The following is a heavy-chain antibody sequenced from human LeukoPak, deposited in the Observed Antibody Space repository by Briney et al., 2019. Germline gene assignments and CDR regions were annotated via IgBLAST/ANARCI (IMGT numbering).Heavy chain of an antibody. CDR1: GGSISSGSYY. Sequence: SETLSLTCTVSGGSISSGSYYWSWIRQPAGKGLEWIGRIYTSGSTNYNPSLKSRVTISVDTSKNQFSLKLSSVTAADTAVYYCARDTLPNGRVNWGYDYYYYMDVWGKGTTVTVSS. CDR2: IYTSGST. CDR3: ARDTLPNGRVNWGYDYYYYMDV. J-gene: IGHJ6*03. D-gene: IGHD7-27*01. V-gene: IGHV4-61*02.